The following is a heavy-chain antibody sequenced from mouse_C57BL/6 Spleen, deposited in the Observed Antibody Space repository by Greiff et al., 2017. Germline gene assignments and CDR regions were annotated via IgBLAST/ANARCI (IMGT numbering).Heavy chain of an antibody. Sequence: QVQLQQSGPELVKPGASVKISCKASGYSFTSYYIHWVKQRPGQGLEWIGWIYPGSGNTKYNEKFKGKATLTADTSSSTAYMQLSSLTSEDSAVYYCAKERRYSNYGVWFAYWGQGTLVTVSA. CDR3: AKERRYSNYGVWFAY. CDR2: IYPGSGNT. CDR1: GYSFTSYY. J-gene: IGHJ3*01. V-gene: IGHV1-66*01. D-gene: IGHD2-5*01.